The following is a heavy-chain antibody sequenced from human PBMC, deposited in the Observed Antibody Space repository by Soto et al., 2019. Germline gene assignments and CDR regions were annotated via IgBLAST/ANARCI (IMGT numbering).Heavy chain of an antibody. CDR3: ARADREIYDILTGYHSTPFSRPFDY. CDR2: ISSNGGST. D-gene: IGHD3-9*01. J-gene: IGHJ4*02. Sequence: GGSLRLSCAASGFTFSSYAMHWVRQAPGKGLEYVSAISSNGGSTYYANSVKGRFTISRDNSKNTLYLQMGSLRAEDMAVYYCARADREIYDILTGYHSTPFSRPFDYWGQGTLVTVSS. V-gene: IGHV3-64*01. CDR1: GFTFSSYA.